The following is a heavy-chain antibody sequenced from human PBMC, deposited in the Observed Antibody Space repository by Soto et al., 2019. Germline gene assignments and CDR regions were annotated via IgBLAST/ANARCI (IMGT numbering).Heavy chain of an antibody. Sequence: SETLSLTCTVSGGSISSYYWSWIRQPPGKGLEWIGYIYYSGSTNYNPSLKSRVTISVDTSKNQFSLKLSSVTAADTAVYYCASGYSSLDFDYWGQGTLVTVSS. CDR3: ASGYSSLDFDY. CDR2: IYYSGST. CDR1: GGSISSYY. J-gene: IGHJ4*02. V-gene: IGHV4-59*01. D-gene: IGHD6-13*01.